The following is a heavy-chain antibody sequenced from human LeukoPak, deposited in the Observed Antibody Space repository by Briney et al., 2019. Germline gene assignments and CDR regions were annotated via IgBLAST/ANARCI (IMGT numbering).Heavy chain of an antibody. D-gene: IGHD4-17*01. CDR1: GDSVTDHY. CDR2: FYYNGRS. V-gene: IGHV4-59*08. CDR3: ARHYYGDVYYFDF. Sequence: SETLSLTCTVSGDSVTDHYWSWIRQPPGKGLEWIAYFYYNGRSRYNPSLNSRVTISVDTSKNQFSLKVTSVTAADTAVYYCARHYYGDVYYFDFWGQGTLVTVYS. J-gene: IGHJ4*02.